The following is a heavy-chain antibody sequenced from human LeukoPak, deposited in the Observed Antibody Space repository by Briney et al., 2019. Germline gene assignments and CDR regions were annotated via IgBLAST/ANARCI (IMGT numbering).Heavy chain of an antibody. CDR1: GFTVSSNY. V-gene: IGHV3-53*01. D-gene: IGHD6-13*01. Sequence: GGSLRLSCAASGFTVSSNYMSWVRQAPGKGLEWVSVIYSGGSTYYADSVKGRFTISRDNSRNTLYLQMNSLRAEDTAVYYCARGQLAPYYYYGMDVWGQGTTVTVSS. CDR3: ARGQLAPYYYYGMDV. CDR2: IYSGGST. J-gene: IGHJ6*02.